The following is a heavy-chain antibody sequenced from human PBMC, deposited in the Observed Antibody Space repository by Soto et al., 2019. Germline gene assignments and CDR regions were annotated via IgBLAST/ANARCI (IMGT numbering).Heavy chain of an antibody. Sequence: PGGSLRLSCAASGFTFSSYEMNWVRQAPGKGLEWVSSISSSGSTIYYADSVKGRFTISRDNAKNSLYLQKKSLRAEDTAVYYCAREPGLWPYYYYYGMDVWGQGTTVTVSS. V-gene: IGHV3-48*03. D-gene: IGHD3-10*01. CDR1: GFTFSSYE. J-gene: IGHJ6*02. CDR3: AREPGLWPYYYYYGMDV. CDR2: ISSSGSTI.